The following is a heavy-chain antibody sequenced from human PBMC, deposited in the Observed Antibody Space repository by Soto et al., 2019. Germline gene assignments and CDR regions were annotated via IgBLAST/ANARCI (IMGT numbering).Heavy chain of an antibody. CDR2: IDPVDSDD. V-gene: IGHV5-51*01. D-gene: IGHD3-22*01. CDR1: GYIFIKHW. CDR3: ARRALDPRGHYYPYNWFDS. J-gene: IGHJ5*01. Sequence: GESLKISCQGSGYIFIKHWIAWVRQKPGKGLEWIGIIDPVDSDDRYSPSFEGQVTISVDKSNNTAFLRWDKLKTSDTATYFCARRALDPRGHYYPYNWFDSWGQGTQVTVSS.